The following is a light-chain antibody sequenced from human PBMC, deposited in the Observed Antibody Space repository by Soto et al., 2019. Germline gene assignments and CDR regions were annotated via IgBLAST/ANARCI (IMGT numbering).Light chain of an antibody. J-gene: IGKJ3*01. V-gene: IGKV3-15*01. CDR3: HQYNKWPYT. CDR2: AAS. CDR1: QSVSGD. Sequence: EVVMTQSPGTLSVSPGERATLSCRASQSVSGDLAWYQHKPGQAPRLLIYAASTRATGIPARFSGSGSGTEFTLIIGSLQSEDFAIYYCHQYNKWPYTFGPGTKVDI.